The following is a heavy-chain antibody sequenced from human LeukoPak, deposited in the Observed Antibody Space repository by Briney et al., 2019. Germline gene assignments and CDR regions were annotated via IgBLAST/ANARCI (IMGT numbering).Heavy chain of an antibody. CDR3: ARDLDYYATDY. CDR2: IKQDGSEK. J-gene: IGHJ4*02. Sequence: GGSLRLSCAASGFTFSSYWMGWVRQAPGKGLEWVANIKQDGSEKYYVDSVKGRFTISRDNARNSLYLQMNSLRVDDTAVYYWARDLDYYATDYWGQGTLVTVSS. CDR1: GFTFSSYW. D-gene: IGHD3/OR15-3a*01. V-gene: IGHV3-7*01.